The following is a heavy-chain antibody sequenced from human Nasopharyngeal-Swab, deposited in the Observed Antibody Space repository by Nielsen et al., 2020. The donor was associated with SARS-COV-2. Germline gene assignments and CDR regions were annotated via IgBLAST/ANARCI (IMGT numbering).Heavy chain of an antibody. V-gene: IGHV3-33*01. Sequence: GESLKISCAASGFTFSSYGMHWVRQAPGKGLEWVAVIWYDGSNKYYADSVKGRFTISRDNSKNTLYLQMNSLKTEDTAVYYCTTEEIVVIPAAIGGWGQGTLVTVSS. CDR2: IWYDGSNK. CDR3: TTEEIVVIPAAIGG. J-gene: IGHJ4*02. CDR1: GFTFSSYG. D-gene: IGHD2-2*01.